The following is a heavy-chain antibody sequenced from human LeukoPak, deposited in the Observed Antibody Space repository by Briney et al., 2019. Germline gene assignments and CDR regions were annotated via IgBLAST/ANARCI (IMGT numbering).Heavy chain of an antibody. V-gene: IGHV3-21*01. CDR2: ISSSSYI. D-gene: IGHD3-9*01. CDR1: GFTFSSYS. Sequence: PGGSLRLSCAASGFTFSSYSMNWVRQAPGKGLEWVSSISSSSYIYYADSVKGRFTISRDNAKNSLYLQMNSLRAEDTAVYYCARDPTGENPYYYYGMDVWGQGTTVTVSS. CDR3: ARDPTGENPYYYYGMDV. J-gene: IGHJ6*02.